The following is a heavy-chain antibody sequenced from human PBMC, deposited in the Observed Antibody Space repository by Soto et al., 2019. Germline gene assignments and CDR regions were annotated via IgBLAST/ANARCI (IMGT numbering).Heavy chain of an antibody. V-gene: IGHV3-23*01. Sequence: GGSLRLSCAASEFTFSSYAMSWVRQAPGKGLEWVSAISGSGGSTYYADSVKGRFTISRDNSKNTLYLQMNSLRAEDTAVYYCAKASGWFGEFDYWGQGTLVTVSS. CDR2: ISGSGGST. CDR3: AKASGWFGEFDY. D-gene: IGHD3-10*01. CDR1: EFTFSSYA. J-gene: IGHJ4*02.